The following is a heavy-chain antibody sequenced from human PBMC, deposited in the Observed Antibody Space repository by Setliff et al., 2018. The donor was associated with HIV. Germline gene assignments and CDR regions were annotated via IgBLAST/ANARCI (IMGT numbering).Heavy chain of an antibody. J-gene: IGHJ6*03. CDR1: GFTFSDYC. D-gene: IGHD3-22*01. Sequence: GSLRLSCAASGFTFSDYCMSWIRQAPGKGLKWVSYISSSSSYTNYADSVKGRFTISRDNAKNSLYLQMNSLRAEDTAVYYCAREGDYNFDNTGYLRGGYYYYCMDVWGKGTTVTVSS. V-gene: IGHV3-11*05. CDR2: ISSSSSYT. CDR3: AREGDYNFDNTGYLRGGYYYYCMDV.